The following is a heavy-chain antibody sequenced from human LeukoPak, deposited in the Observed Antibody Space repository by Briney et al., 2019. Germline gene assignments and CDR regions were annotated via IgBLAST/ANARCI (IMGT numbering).Heavy chain of an antibody. D-gene: IGHD3-10*01. CDR2: IWYDGSNK. V-gene: IGHV3-33*01. CDR1: GFTFSSYG. Sequence: GGSLRLSCAASGFTFSSYGMHWVRQAPGKGLEWVAVIWYDGSNKYYADSVEGRFTISRDNSKNTLYLQMNSLRAEDTAVYYCAREALWFGELSVYYYYYMDVWGKGTTVTVSS. J-gene: IGHJ6*03. CDR3: AREALWFGELSVYYYYYMDV.